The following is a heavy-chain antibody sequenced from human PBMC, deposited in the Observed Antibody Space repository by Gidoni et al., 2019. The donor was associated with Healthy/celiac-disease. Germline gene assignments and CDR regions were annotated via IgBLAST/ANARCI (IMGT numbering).Heavy chain of an antibody. D-gene: IGHD3-3*01. Sequence: EVQLVESGGGLVQPGGSLRLSCAASGFTFSSYAMHWVRQAPGKGLEYVSAISSNGGSTYYANSVKGRFTISRDNSKNTLYLQMGSLRAEDMAVYYCARAKYYDFWNGMDVWGQGTTVTVSS. J-gene: IGHJ6*02. CDR2: ISSNGGST. V-gene: IGHV3-64*01. CDR3: ARAKYYDFWNGMDV. CDR1: GFTFSSYA.